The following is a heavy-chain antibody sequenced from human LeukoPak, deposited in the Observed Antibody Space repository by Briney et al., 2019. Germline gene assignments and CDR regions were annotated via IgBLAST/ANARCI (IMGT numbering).Heavy chain of an antibody. CDR1: GFTFSSYS. CDR3: ARDPYYGFWSGYYTPFDY. Sequence: PGGSLRLSCAASGFTFSSYSMNWVRQAPGKGLEWVSYISSSSSTIYYADSVKGRFTISRDDAKNSLYLQMNSLRDEDTAVYYCARDPYYGFWSGYYTPFDYWGQGTLVTVSS. D-gene: IGHD3-3*01. J-gene: IGHJ4*02. V-gene: IGHV3-48*02. CDR2: ISSSSSTI.